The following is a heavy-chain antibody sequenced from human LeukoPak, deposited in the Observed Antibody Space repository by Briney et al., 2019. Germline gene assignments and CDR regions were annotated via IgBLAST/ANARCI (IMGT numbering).Heavy chain of an antibody. J-gene: IGHJ4*02. CDR3: LTDTGAYARQ. Sequence: GGSRRLSCAAAGFTFTTAWISWVRHAPGQGREWVARSKSKNNGGTTDYAAPVKGRFTIPRRDSKNTLYLQMNSLKSEDTAVYYCLTDTGAYARQWGQGTLVTVSS. V-gene: IGHV3-15*01. CDR1: GFTFTTAW. CDR2: SKSKNNGGTT. D-gene: IGHD2-2*01.